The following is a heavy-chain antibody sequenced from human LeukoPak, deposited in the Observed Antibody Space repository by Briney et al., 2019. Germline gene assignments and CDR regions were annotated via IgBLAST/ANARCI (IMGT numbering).Heavy chain of an antibody. CDR2: ISSSSSYI. V-gene: IGHV3-21*01. J-gene: IGHJ4*02. Sequence: GGSLRLSCAASGFTFSSYSMNWVRQAPGKGLEWVSSISSSSSYIYYADSVKGRFTISRDNAKNSLYLQMNSLRAEDTAVYYCARAALAVVSWIVDYWGQGTLVTVSS. D-gene: IGHD3-22*01. CDR1: GFTFSSYS. CDR3: ARAALAVVSWIVDY.